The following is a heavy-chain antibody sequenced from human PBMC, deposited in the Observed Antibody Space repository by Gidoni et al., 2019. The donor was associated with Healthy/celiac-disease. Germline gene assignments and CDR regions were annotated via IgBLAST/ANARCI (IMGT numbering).Heavy chain of an antibody. CDR3: ACPYSSTHYAMDV. Sequence: QVQLVQSGAEVKKPGASVKVSCKASGYTFTSYYMHWVRQAPGQGLEWMGIINPSGGSTSYALKFQGRVTMTRDTSTSTVYMELSSLRSEDTAVYYCACPYSSTHYAMDVWGQGTTVTVSS. D-gene: IGHD6-13*01. CDR2: INPSGGST. CDR1: GYTFTSYY. J-gene: IGHJ6*02. V-gene: IGHV1-46*01.